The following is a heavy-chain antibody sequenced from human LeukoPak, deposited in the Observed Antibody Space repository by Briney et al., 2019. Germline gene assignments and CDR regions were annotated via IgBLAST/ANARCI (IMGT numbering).Heavy chain of an antibody. CDR2: ITGDGTTT. CDR1: GLTFSNHG. V-gene: IGHV3-23*01. Sequence: GGSLRLSCEASGLTFSNHGMSWVRQAPGKGLQWVSAITGDGTTTYYAHSVKGRFTNSRDNSKSMLYMQMSSLRAEDTEVYYCAKMTGYFEYWGQGALVPVSS. J-gene: IGHJ4*02. CDR3: AKMTGYFEY. D-gene: IGHD1-14*01.